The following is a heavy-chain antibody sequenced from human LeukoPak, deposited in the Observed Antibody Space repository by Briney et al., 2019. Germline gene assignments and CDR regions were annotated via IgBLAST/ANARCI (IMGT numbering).Heavy chain of an antibody. Sequence: ASVKVSCKASGGTFSSYAISWVRQAPGQGLEWMGRIIPILGIANYAQKFQGRVTITADKSTSTAYMELSSLRSEDTAVYYCARDLIHDGMDVWGQGTTVTVSS. CDR3: ARDLIHDGMDV. J-gene: IGHJ6*02. V-gene: IGHV1-69*04. D-gene: IGHD3-16*01. CDR1: GGTFSSYA. CDR2: IIPILGIA.